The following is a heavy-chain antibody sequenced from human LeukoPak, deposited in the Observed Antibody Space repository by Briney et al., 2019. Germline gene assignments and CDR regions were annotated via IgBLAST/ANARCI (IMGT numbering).Heavy chain of an antibody. D-gene: IGHD1-7*01. CDR2: ISSTSSYI. V-gene: IGHV3-21*01. Sequence: GGSLRLSCAASGFTFSSYSMNWVRQAPGKGLEWVSSISSTSSYIYYADSVKGRFTISRDNAKNSLYLQMNSLRAEDTAVYYCARGTKWNYVPFDYWGQGILVTVSS. J-gene: IGHJ4*02. CDR3: ARGTKWNYVPFDY. CDR1: GFTFSSYS.